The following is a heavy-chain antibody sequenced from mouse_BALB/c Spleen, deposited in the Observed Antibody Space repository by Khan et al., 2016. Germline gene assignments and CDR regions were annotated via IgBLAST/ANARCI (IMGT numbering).Heavy chain of an antibody. CDR3: ATMSTTWFAY. CDR2: ISYSGST. V-gene: IGHV3-2*02. J-gene: IGHJ3*01. Sequence: EVQLQESGPGLVKPSQSLSLTCTVTGYSITSDYAWNWIRQFPGNKLEWMGYISYSGSTSYNPSLKSRISITRDTSKNQFFLQLNSVTTEDTATYYCATMSTTWFAYWGQGTLVTVSA. CDR1: GYSITSDYA. D-gene: IGHD2-4*01.